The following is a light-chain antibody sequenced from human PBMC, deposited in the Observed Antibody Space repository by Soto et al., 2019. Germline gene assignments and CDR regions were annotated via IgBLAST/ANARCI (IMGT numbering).Light chain of an antibody. CDR3: ISYTSSSTLYV. Sequence: QSALNQPASVSGSPGQAITISCSGTSSDVGAFNYVSWYQQHPGKDPQLMIYDVSNRPSGVSNRFSGSKSGNTASLTISGLQAEDEADYYCISYTSSSTLYVFGTGTKLTVL. J-gene: IGLJ1*01. CDR1: SSDVGAFNY. CDR2: DVS. V-gene: IGLV2-14*03.